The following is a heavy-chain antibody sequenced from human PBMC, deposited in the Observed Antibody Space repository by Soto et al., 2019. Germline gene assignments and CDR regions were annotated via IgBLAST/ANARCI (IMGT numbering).Heavy chain of an antibody. D-gene: IGHD6-19*01. CDR1: GFTFSSYA. Sequence: EVQLLESGGGLVQPGGSLRLSCTASGFTFSSYAMNWVRQAPGKGPEWVSGISGSGERTYYADSVKGRFTISRDNSKNTLYLQMNSMRAEDTAVYYCANLWYSSGWHDYWGQGTLVTVSS. V-gene: IGHV3-23*01. CDR3: ANLWYSSGWHDY. J-gene: IGHJ4*02. CDR2: ISGSGERT.